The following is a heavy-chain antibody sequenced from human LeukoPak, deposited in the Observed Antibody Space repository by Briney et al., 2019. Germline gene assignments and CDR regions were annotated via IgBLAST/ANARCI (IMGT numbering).Heavy chain of an antibody. D-gene: IGHD3-10*01. CDR3: ASLSTRLRFGELFGDAFDI. Sequence: SETLSLTCTGSGGSISSYYWSWIRQPPGKGLEWIGYIYYSGSTNYNPSLKSRVTISVDTSKNHFSLKLSSVTAADTAVYYCASLSTRLRFGELFGDAFDIWGQGTMVTVSS. J-gene: IGHJ3*02. CDR1: GGSISSYY. V-gene: IGHV4-59*01. CDR2: IYYSGST.